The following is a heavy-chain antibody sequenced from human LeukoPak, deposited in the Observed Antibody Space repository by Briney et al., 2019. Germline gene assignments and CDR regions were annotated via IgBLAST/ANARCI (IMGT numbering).Heavy chain of an antibody. CDR2: ISSSSSYT. D-gene: IGHD1-26*01. CDR3: ARGSYYYFDY. J-gene: IGHJ4*02. V-gene: IGHV3-11*05. Sequence: GGSLRLSCAASGFTFSDYYMSWIRQAPGKGLEWVSYISSSSSYTNYADSVKGRFTISRDNAKNSLYLQMNSLRGEDTAVYYCARGSYYYFDYWGQGTLVTVSS. CDR1: GFTFSDYY.